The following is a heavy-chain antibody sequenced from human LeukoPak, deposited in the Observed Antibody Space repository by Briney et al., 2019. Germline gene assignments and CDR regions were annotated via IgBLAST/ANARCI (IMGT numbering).Heavy chain of an antibody. Sequence: PGGSLRLSCAASGFTFSSYAMHWVRRAPGKGLEWLAVISYDGTNKYYADSVKGRYTISRDNSKNTLYLQMNSLRDEDTAVYYCARDQGSLPVWFYYYMDVWGSGTTVTVSS. CDR3: ARDQGSLPVWFYYYMDV. J-gene: IGHJ6*03. D-gene: IGHD3-16*01. CDR1: GFTFSSYA. CDR2: ISYDGTNK. V-gene: IGHV3-30*01.